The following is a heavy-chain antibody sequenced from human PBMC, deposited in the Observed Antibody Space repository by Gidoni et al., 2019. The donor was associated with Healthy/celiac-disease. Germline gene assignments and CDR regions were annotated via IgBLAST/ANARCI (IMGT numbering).Heavy chain of an antibody. D-gene: IGHD3-10*01. V-gene: IGHV3-72*01. Sequence: EVQLVVSGGGLVPPGGSLRLSCAASGFTFSYYYMYWVRQAPGKGLEWGGRTRNKANRYTTEYAASVKGRFTISRDDSKNSLYLQMNSLKTEDTAVYYCARVGLLPGYYYGSGSYYYYMDVWGKGTTVTVSS. CDR1: GFTFSYYY. CDR3: ARVGLLPGYYYGSGSYYYYMDV. CDR2: TRNKANRYTT. J-gene: IGHJ6*03.